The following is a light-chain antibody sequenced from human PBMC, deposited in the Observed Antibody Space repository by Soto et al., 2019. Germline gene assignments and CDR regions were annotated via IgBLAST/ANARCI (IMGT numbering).Light chain of an antibody. CDR1: QGISSY. CDR3: QQTMTFPLT. V-gene: IGKV1-12*01. CDR2: AAS. Sequence: DIQMTQSPSSVSASVGDRVTITCRASQGISSYLAWYQQKPGRAPKLLISAASSLQSGVPSRCSGSGSGTDFTLTISSLQPEDFATYYCQQTMTFPLTFGGGTKVEI. J-gene: IGKJ4*01.